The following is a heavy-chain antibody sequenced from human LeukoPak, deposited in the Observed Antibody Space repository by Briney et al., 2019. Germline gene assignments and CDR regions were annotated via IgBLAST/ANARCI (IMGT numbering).Heavy chain of an antibody. CDR3: AGGLLWFGEFSAKLDY. D-gene: IGHD3-10*01. J-gene: IGHJ4*02. CDR2: IYYSGST. V-gene: IGHV4-31*03. Sequence: PSETLSLTCTVSGGSISSGGYYWSWIRQHPGKGLEWIGYIYYSGSTYYNPSLKSRVTISVDTSKNQFSLKLSSVTAADTAVYYCAGGLLWFGEFSAKLDYWGQGTLVTVSS. CDR1: GGSISSGGYY.